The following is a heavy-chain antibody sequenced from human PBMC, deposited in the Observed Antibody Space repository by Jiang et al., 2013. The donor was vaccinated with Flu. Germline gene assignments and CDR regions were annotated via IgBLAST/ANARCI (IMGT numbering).Heavy chain of an antibody. CDR3: ARGKGRDGYNYYH. Sequence: VALLKPSETLSLTCAVYGGSFSGYYWSWIRQPPGKGLEWIGEIDHSGSTNYNASLKSRVTISVDTPKNQFSLKLTSVAAADTAVYYCARGKGRDGYNYYHWGQGTLVTVSS. CDR2: IDHSGST. J-gene: IGHJ5*02. D-gene: IGHD5-24*01. CDR1: GGSFSGYY. V-gene: IGHV4-34*01.